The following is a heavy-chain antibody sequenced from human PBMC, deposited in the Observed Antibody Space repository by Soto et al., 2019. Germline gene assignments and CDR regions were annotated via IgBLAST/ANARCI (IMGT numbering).Heavy chain of an antibody. Sequence: GASVKGSFKASGYTFTGYYMHWVRQAPGQGLEWMGWINPNSGGTNYAQKFQGRVTMTRDTSISTAYMELSRLRSDDTVVYYCACGRQIRNGCDSWGKGTMVTVSS. CDR1: GYTFTGYY. V-gene: IGHV1-2*02. D-gene: IGHD2-15*01. J-gene: IGHJ3*02. CDR3: ACGRQIRNGCDS. CDR2: INPNSGGT.